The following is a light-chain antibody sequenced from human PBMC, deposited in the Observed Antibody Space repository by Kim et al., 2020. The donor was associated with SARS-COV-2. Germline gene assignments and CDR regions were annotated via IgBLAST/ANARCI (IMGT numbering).Light chain of an antibody. CDR1: SNDIGGYNS. CDR3: CSYAGSYTLV. CDR2: DVR. V-gene: IGLV2-11*01. J-gene: IGLJ3*02. Sequence: QSALTQPRSVSGSPGQSVTIPCTGTSNDIGGYNSVSWFQQHPGQAPKLMIYDVRQRPSGVPDRFSGSKSGNTASLTISGLPAEDEADYYCCSYAGSYTLVFGGGTQVTVL.